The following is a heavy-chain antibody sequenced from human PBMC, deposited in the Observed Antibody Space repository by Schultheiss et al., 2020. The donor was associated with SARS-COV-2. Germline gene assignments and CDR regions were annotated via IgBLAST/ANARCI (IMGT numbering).Heavy chain of an antibody. V-gene: IGHV3-64*01. CDR2: ISSNGGST. CDR1: GFTFSSYA. CDR3: ARDGYSYGLPDY. J-gene: IGHJ4*02. D-gene: IGHD5-18*01. Sequence: GGSLRLSCAASGFTFSSYAMHWVRQAPGKGLEYVSAISSNGGSTYYANSVKGRFTISRDNSKNTLYLQMGSLRAEDMAVYYCARDGYSYGLPDYWGQGTLVTVSS.